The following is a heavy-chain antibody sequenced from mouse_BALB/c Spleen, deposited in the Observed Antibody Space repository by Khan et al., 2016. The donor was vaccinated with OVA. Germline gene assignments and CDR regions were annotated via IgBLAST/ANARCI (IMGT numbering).Heavy chain of an antibody. CDR1: GFTFSRFG. CDR3: ARGYAMDY. V-gene: IGHV5-6-3*01. Sequence: EVELVESGGGLVQPGGSLKLSCAASGFTFSRFGMSWVRQTPDKRLELVATINSNGVSTHYSDSVKGRFTISRDNAKKTLYLQLSSLKSEDTAMYFCARGYAMDYWGQGTSVTVSS. J-gene: IGHJ4*01. CDR2: INSNGVST.